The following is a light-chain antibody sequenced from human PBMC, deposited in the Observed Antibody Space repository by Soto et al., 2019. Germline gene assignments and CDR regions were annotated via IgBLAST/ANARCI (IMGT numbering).Light chain of an antibody. CDR2: WAS. CDR1: QSVLYTSNNKNY. CDR3: QQYYSAPWT. Sequence: DIVMTQSPESLAVSLGERATINCKSSQSVLYTSNNKNYLAWYQHKPGQPPKLLIYWASARESGVPDRLSGSGSGTDFTLTISSLQAEDVAVYYCQQYYSAPWTFGQGTRWIS. J-gene: IGKJ1*01. V-gene: IGKV4-1*01.